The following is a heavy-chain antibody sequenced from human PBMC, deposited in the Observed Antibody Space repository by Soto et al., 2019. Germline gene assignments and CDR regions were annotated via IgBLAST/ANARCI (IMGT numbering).Heavy chain of an antibody. V-gene: IGHV4-4*07. CDR1: DDFISSYY. D-gene: IGHD3-9*01. J-gene: IGHJ6*02. CDR2: VSTNGAT. Sequence: SETHSLTCTVSDDFISSYYGHWIRQPAGKGLEWIGRVSTNGATNYNPSLESRVTMSVDTSKNQFSLKLTSVTAADTAVYFCARADYEILTGSYVMDVWGQGTTVTGSS. CDR3: ARADYEILTGSYVMDV.